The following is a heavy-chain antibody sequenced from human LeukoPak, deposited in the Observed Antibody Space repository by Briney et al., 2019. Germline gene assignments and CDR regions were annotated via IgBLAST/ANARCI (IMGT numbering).Heavy chain of an antibody. CDR2: IQYDGSTK. D-gene: IGHD3-3*01. J-gene: IGHJ4*02. CDR1: GFTFSDYG. V-gene: IGHV3-30*02. CDR3: AKEYYDFWSGYPHDY. Sequence: GGSLRLSCAASGFTFSDYGMHWVRQAPGKGLDWVAFIQYDGSTKSYADSVKGRFTISRDNSKNTLYLQMNSLRAEDTAVYYCAKEYYDFWSGYPHDYWGQGTLVTVSS.